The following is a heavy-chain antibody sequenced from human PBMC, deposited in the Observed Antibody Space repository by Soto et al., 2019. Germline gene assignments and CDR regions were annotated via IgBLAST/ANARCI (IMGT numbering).Heavy chain of an antibody. CDR2: IYYAGST. D-gene: IGHD4-17*01. V-gene: IGHV4-59*08. J-gene: IGHJ4*02. CDR1: GGSMISYY. Sequence: SETLSLTCTVSGGSMISYYWILLRQPPGRGLEWIGFIYYAGSTKYNPSRNSRVTISIDTSKNQFSLHVNSVTAADTAVYYCATMGTPVTGLYYFDHWGQGTLVTVSS. CDR3: ATMGTPVTGLYYFDH.